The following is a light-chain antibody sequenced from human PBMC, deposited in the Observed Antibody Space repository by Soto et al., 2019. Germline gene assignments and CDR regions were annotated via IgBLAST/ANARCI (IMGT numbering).Light chain of an antibody. CDR1: QSVSTN. Sequence: EIVMTQSPATLSVSPGERASLSCRASQSVSTNLAWYQQKPAQAPRLLIYGASTRATGIPARFSGGGSGTEFSLTISSLQSADFAVYYCQQYNDWLLTFGGGTKVEIK. CDR3: QQYNDWLLT. V-gene: IGKV3-15*01. CDR2: GAS. J-gene: IGKJ4*01.